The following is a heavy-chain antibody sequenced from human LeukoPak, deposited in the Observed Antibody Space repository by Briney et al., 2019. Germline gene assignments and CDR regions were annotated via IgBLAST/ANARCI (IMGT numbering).Heavy chain of an antibody. CDR3: ARVQYNWNDAWFDP. V-gene: IGHV4-39*01. D-gene: IGHD1-1*01. CDR2: IYYSGST. J-gene: IGHJ5*02. Sequence: NPGGSLRLSCAASGFTFSSYGMHWVRQAPGKGLEWIGSIYYSGSTYYNPSLKSRVTISVDTSKNQFSLKLSSVTAADTAVYYCARVQYNWNDAWFDPWGQGTLVTVSS. CDR1: GFTFSSYG.